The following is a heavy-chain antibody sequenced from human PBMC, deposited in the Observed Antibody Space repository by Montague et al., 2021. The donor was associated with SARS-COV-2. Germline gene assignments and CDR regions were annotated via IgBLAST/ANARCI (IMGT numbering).Heavy chain of an antibody. J-gene: IGHJ3*02. V-gene: IGHV4-39*07. CDR2: FYSVGST. CDR3: ARETMTADAFDI. CDR1: GGSINSSSYY. D-gene: IGHD1-14*01. Sequence: SETLSLTCTVSGGSINSSSYYWGWIRQSPGKGLEWNGYFYSVGSTDYNPSLKSRVTISRDTSKSQFSLKVRSVTAADTAINYCARETMTADAFDIWGQGTMVTVSS.